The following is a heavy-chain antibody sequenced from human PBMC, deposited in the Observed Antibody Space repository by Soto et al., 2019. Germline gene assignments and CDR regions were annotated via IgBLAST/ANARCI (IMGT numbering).Heavy chain of an antibody. J-gene: IGHJ4*02. Sequence: ASVKVSCKVSGYTLTELSMHWVRQAPGKGLEWMGGFDPEDGETIYAQKFQGRVTMTEDTSTDTAYMELSSLRSEDTAVYYCATISTGYNWNAGSGNYWGQGTLVTVSS. CDR3: ATISTGYNWNAGSGNY. V-gene: IGHV1-24*01. CDR1: GYTLTELS. D-gene: IGHD1-1*01. CDR2: FDPEDGET.